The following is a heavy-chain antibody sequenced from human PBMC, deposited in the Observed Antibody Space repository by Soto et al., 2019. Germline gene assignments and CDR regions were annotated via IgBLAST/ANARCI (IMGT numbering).Heavy chain of an antibody. CDR3: ARVYSSEGKDFDY. Sequence: GGSLRLSCAASGFTFSSYSMNWVRQAPGKGLEWVSYISSSSSTIYYADSVKGRFTISRDNAKNSLYLQMNSLRAEDTAVYYCARVYSSEGKDFDYWGQGTLVTVSS. V-gene: IGHV3-48*01. CDR1: GFTFSSYS. J-gene: IGHJ4*02. CDR2: ISSSSSTI. D-gene: IGHD3-22*01.